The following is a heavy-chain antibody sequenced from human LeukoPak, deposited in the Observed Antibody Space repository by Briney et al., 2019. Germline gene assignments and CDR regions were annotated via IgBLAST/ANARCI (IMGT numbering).Heavy chain of an antibody. D-gene: IGHD2-21*02. Sequence: ASVKVSCKASGYTFTGYFIHWVRQAPGQGLEWMGWINPNSGGTNYAQKFQDRATMTRDTSISTVYMELSRLRSDDTAVYYCAREDCGGDCYHYWGQGTLVTVSS. CDR2: INPNSGGT. CDR3: AREDCGGDCYHY. J-gene: IGHJ4*02. V-gene: IGHV1-2*02. CDR1: GYTFTGYF.